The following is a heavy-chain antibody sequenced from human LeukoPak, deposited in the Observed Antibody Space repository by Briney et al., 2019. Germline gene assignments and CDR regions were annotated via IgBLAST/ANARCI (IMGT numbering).Heavy chain of an antibody. CDR2: ISSSCSTI. Sequence: GGSVSVSCAGCGFIYSCYVMNWVRQAPGKGLEWVSYISSSCSTIYYADSVKDRFTIHRDNAKNSLYLQMNRLRAEDTAVYYCARNYYGSGSYYLDYWGQGTLVTVSS. CDR3: ARNYYGSGSYYLDY. V-gene: IGHV3-48*03. CDR1: GFIYSCYV. D-gene: IGHD3-10*01. J-gene: IGHJ4*02.